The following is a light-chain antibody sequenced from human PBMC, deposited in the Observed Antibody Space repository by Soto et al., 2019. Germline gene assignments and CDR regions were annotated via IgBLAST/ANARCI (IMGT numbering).Light chain of an antibody. J-gene: IGKJ4*01. CDR1: QSVSSSY. Sequence: EIVLTQSPGTLSLSPGERGTLSCRASQSVSSSYLAWYQQKPGQAPRLLIYDASNRATGIPARFSGSGSGTDFTLTISSLEPEDFAVYYCQQRSNWPPLTFGGGTKVDIK. CDR3: QQRSNWPPLT. V-gene: IGKV3D-20*02. CDR2: DAS.